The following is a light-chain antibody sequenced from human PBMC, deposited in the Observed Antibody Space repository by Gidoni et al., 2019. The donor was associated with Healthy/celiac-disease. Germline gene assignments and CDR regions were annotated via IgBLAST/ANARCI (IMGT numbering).Light chain of an antibody. Sequence: DTQMTQPPSSLSASVGDRVTLTCRASQSISSYLNWYQQKPGKAPKLLIYAASSLQRGVQSRFSGSGSGTDFTLTIRSLQPEDFATYYCQQSYSTPRTFGQGTKVEIK. V-gene: IGKV1-39*01. CDR1: QSISSY. J-gene: IGKJ1*01. CDR2: AAS. CDR3: QQSYSTPRT.